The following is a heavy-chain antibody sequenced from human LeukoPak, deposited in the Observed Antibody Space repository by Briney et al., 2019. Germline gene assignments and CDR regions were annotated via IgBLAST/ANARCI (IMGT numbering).Heavy chain of an antibody. CDR1: GFTFSSYS. V-gene: IGHV3-21*01. D-gene: IGHD3-3*01. CDR2: ISSSSSNI. J-gene: IGHJ3*02. Sequence: PGGSLRLSCAASGFTFSSYSMNWVRQAPGKGLEWVSSISSSSSNIYYADSVKGRFTISRDNAKNSLYLQMNSLRAEDTAVYYCARARALEWLSNDAFDIWGQGTMVTVSS. CDR3: ARARALEWLSNDAFDI.